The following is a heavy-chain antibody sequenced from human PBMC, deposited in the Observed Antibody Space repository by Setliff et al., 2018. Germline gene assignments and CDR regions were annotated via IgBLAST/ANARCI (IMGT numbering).Heavy chain of an antibody. CDR1: GDSISSGIYH. CDR2: IYVGTGST. Sequence: SETLSLTCTVSGDSISSGIYHWSWIRQSAGKGLEWIGRIYVGTGSTNYSPSLKSRVSISVDRSKNQFSLNLTSVTAADTAVYYCARAGFELGQYNWFDPWGQGTLVTVSS. V-gene: IGHV4-61*02. D-gene: IGHD3-3*02. J-gene: IGHJ5*02. CDR3: ARAGFELGQYNWFDP.